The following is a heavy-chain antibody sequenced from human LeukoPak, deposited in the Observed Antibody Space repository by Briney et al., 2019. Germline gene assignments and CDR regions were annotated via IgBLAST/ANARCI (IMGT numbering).Heavy chain of an antibody. Sequence: SETLSLTCTVSGGSISSYYWSWIRQPPGRGLEWIGYIHYSGRTHYNPSLKSRVTISLDMSKNQVSLKLNSVTAADTAVYYCAREGAFDIWGQGTMVTVSS. J-gene: IGHJ3*02. CDR2: IHYSGRT. V-gene: IGHV4-59*01. CDR3: AREGAFDI. CDR1: GGSISSYY.